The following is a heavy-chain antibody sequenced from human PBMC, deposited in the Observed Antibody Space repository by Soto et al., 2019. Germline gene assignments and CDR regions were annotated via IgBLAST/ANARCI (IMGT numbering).Heavy chain of an antibody. J-gene: IGHJ6*02. V-gene: IGHV3-30-3*01. CDR3: ARDIAAEQQVLLLYCGMDV. D-gene: IGHD6-13*01. Sequence: PGGSLRLSCAASGFTFSSYAMHWVRQAPGKGLEWVAVISYDGSNKYYADSVKGRFTISRDNTKNTLYPQMNSLRAEDTAVYYCARDIAAEQQVLLLYCGMDVWGQGTTVTVSS. CDR1: GFTFSSYA. CDR2: ISYDGSNK.